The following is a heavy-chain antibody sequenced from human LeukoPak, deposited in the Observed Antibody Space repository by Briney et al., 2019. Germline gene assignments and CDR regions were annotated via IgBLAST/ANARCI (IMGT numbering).Heavy chain of an antibody. CDR2: IIPIFGTA. CDR1: GGTFSSYA. V-gene: IGHV1-69*05. Sequence: SVKVSCKASGGTFSSYAISWVRQAPGQGLEWMGGIIPIFGTANYAKKFQGRVTITTDESTRTAYMELSSLRSEDTAVYYCARASLGYCSSTSCSGFDPWGQGTLVTVSS. D-gene: IGHD2-2*01. J-gene: IGHJ5*02. CDR3: ARASLGYCSSTSCSGFDP.